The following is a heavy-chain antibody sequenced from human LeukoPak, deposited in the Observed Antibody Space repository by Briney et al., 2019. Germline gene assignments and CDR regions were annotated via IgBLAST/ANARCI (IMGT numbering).Heavy chain of an antibody. CDR2: IYYSGST. J-gene: IGHJ4*02. CDR3: ATLAAAGRGGSY. V-gene: IGHV4-39*01. Sequence: SETLSLTCTVSGGSISSSSYYWGWIRQPPGKGLEWIGSIYYSGSTYYNPSLKSRVTISVDTSKNQFSLKLSSVTAADTAVYYCATLAAAGRGGSYWGQGTLVTVSS. D-gene: IGHD6-13*01. CDR1: GGSISSSSYY.